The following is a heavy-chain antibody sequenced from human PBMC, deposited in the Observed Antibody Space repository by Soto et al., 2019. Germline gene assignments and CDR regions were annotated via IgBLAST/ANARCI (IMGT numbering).Heavy chain of an antibody. Sequence: PAGSLTLSCSASGFTFSSYDLHWVRLAQGQGQEYVSAISSYEGSTYYEDSVLGRFTISRDNSRNTLYLQMSSLRAADTAAYYCVETVAAAGTYYYNGMDVWGQGTTVTVSS. CDR1: GFTFSSYD. V-gene: IGHV3-64D*06. D-gene: IGHD6-13*01. J-gene: IGHJ6*02. CDR3: VETVAAAGTYYYNGMDV. CDR2: ISSYEGST.